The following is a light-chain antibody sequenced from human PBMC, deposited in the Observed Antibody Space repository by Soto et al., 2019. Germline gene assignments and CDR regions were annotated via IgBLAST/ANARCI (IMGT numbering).Light chain of an antibody. CDR3: QQLFDSPIT. CDR1: QVISTS. CDR2: AAS. J-gene: IGKJ5*01. V-gene: IGKV1-9*01. Sequence: IRLNHSPSFVSPSIGESVTITCRASQVISTSLAWYQVKPGKAPKLLIYAASTLESGVPSRFSATVSGTEFSLTITSLQPEDFATYYCQQLFDSPITFGQGTRLEIK.